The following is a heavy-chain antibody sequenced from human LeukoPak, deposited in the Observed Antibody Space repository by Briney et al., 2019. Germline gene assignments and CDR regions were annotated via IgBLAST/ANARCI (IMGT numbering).Heavy chain of an antibody. V-gene: IGHV3-48*03. CDR3: AELGITMIGGV. Sequence: GGSLRLSCAASGFTFSSYEMNWVRQAPGKVLEWVAYISSSGSTIYYADSVKGRFTISRDNAKNSLYLQMNSLRAEDTAVYYCAELGITMIGGVWGKGTTVTISS. CDR1: GFTFSSYE. CDR2: ISSSGSTI. J-gene: IGHJ6*04. D-gene: IGHD3-10*02.